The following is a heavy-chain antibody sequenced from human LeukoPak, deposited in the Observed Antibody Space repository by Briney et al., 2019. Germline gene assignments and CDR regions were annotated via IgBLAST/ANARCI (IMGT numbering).Heavy chain of an antibody. Sequence: PSETLSLTCTVSGGSISSSGYYWGWNRQPPGKGLEWIGSMLYSGNTNYNPSLKSRVTISVDTSKNQFSLRLSSVTAADTAVYYCARHEGDYWGQGTLVTVSS. CDR3: ARHEGDY. CDR2: MLYSGNT. J-gene: IGHJ4*02. V-gene: IGHV4-39*01. CDR1: GGSISSSGYY.